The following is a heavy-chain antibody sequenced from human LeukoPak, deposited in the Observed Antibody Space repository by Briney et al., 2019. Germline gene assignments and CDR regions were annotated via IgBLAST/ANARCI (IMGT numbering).Heavy chain of an antibody. CDR3: ARGLYCSGGSCYGLDAFDI. CDR1: GYTFTSYC. Sequence: ASVKVSCKASGYTFTSYCMHWVRQAPGQGLEWMGIINPSGGSTSYAQKFQGRVTMTRDTSTSTVYMELSSLRSEDTAVYYCARGLYCSGGSCYGLDAFDIWGQGTMVTVSS. D-gene: IGHD2-15*01. V-gene: IGHV1-46*01. J-gene: IGHJ3*02. CDR2: INPSGGST.